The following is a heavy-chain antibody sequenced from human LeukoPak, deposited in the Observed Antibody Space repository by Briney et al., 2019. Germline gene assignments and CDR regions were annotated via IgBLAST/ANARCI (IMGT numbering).Heavy chain of an antibody. V-gene: IGHV3-30*02. CDR3: AKVPVDTAMVTPGAFDI. CDR1: GFTFSSYV. CDR2: IRYDGSNK. Sequence: PGGSLRLSCAASGFTFSSYVMHWVRQAPGKGLEWVAFIRYDGSNKYYADSVKGRFTISRDNSKNTLYLQMNSLRAEDTAVYYCAKVPVDTAMVTPGAFDIWGQGTMVTVSS. D-gene: IGHD5-18*01. J-gene: IGHJ3*02.